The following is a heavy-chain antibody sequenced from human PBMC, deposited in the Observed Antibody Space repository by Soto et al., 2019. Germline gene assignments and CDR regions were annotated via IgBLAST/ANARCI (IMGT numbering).Heavy chain of an antibody. CDR1: GFTFSSYA. CDR2: ISGSGGST. Sequence: EVQLLESGGGLVQPGGSLRLSCAASGFTFSSYAMSWVRQAPGKGLEWVSAISGSGGSTYYADSVKGRFTISRDNSKNTLYLQMNSLRAEDTAVYYCAKGATYYYGPGSPHFDYWGQGTLVTVSS. D-gene: IGHD3-10*01. CDR3: AKGATYYYGPGSPHFDY. V-gene: IGHV3-23*01. J-gene: IGHJ4*02.